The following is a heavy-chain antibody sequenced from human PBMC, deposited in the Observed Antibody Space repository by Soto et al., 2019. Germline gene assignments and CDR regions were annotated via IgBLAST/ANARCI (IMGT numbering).Heavy chain of an antibody. D-gene: IGHD2-2*01. Sequence: SQTLSLTCAISGDSVSSNSAAWNWIRQSPSRGLEWLGRTYYRSKWYNDYAVSVKSRITINPDTSKNQFSLQLNSVTPEDTAVYYCARGASIVVVPAAMYPWFDPWGQGTLVTVYS. CDR2: TYYRSKWYN. V-gene: IGHV6-1*01. CDR1: GDSVSSNSAA. J-gene: IGHJ5*02. CDR3: ARGASIVVVPAAMYPWFDP.